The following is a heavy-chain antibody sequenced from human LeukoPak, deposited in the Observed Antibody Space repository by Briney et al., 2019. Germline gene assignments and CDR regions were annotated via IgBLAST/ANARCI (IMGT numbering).Heavy chain of an antibody. CDR3: VGEGDSGSYSHY. CDR1: GFSSTTYN. D-gene: IGHD1-26*01. V-gene: IGHV3-48*01. J-gene: IGHJ4*02. CDR2: IRSSGSVM. Sequence: GGSLRLSCAASGFSSTTYNMNWVRQAPGQGLEWRSCIRSSGSVMSYADTVKGRLTISRDNAKNSLYLQMDSLRVEDTAVYYCVGEGDSGSYSHYWGQGTLVTVSS.